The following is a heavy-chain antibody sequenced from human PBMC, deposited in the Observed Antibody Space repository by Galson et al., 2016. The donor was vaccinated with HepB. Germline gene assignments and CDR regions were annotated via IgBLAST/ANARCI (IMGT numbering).Heavy chain of an antibody. CDR1: GFRFSRYG. J-gene: IGHJ6*02. V-gene: IGHV3-30-3*01. CDR3: AREERYCSSMRCQNPDYGMDV. CDR2: ISYDGSNE. D-gene: IGHD2-2*01. Sequence: SLRLSCAASGFRFSRYGMHWVRQAPGKGLEWVAMISYDGSNEYYADSVKSRVTISRDNSKNSLYLQMNSLRAEDTAVYFCAREERYCSSMRCQNPDYGMDVWGQGTTVTVSS.